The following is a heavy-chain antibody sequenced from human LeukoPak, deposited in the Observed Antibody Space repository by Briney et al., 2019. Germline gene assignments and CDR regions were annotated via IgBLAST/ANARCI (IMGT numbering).Heavy chain of an antibody. J-gene: IGHJ4*02. CDR3: ARVEGDSSGYYDFDY. CDR2: ISTSSSYI. D-gene: IGHD3-22*01. V-gene: IGHV3-21*01. CDR1: GFTFSSYS. Sequence: GGSLRLSCAASGFTFSSYSMNWVRQAPGKGLQWVSSISTSSSYIYYADSVKGRFTISRDNAKNSLYLQMNSLRAEDTAVYYCARVEGDSSGYYDFDYWGQGTLVTVSS.